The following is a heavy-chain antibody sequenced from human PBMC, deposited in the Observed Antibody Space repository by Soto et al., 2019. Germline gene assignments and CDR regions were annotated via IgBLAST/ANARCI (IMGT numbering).Heavy chain of an antibody. CDR1: GFTFSSYA. D-gene: IGHD3-22*01. CDR2: ISGSGGST. J-gene: IGHJ4*02. CDR3: AKPRRDYYDSSGTFDY. V-gene: IGHV3-23*01. Sequence: PGGSLRLSCAASGFTFSSYAMSWVRQAPGKGLEWVSAISGSGGSTYYADSVKGRFTISRDNSKNTLYLQMNSLRAEDTAVYYCAKPRRDYYDSSGTFDYWGQGTLVTVSS.